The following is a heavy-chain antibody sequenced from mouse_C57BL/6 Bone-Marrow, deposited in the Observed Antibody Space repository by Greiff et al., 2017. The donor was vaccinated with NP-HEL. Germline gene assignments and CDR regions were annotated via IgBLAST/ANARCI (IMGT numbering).Heavy chain of an antibody. Sequence: QVQLQQSGAELVRPGTSVKVSCKASGYAFTNYLIEWVKQRPGQGLEWIGVINPGSGGTNYNEKFKGKATLTADKSSSTAYMQLSSLTSEDSAVYFCASEVYYGSPWFAYWGQGTLVTVSA. CDR1: GYAFTNYL. J-gene: IGHJ3*01. D-gene: IGHD1-1*01. CDR2: INPGSGGT. V-gene: IGHV1-54*01. CDR3: ASEVYYGSPWFAY.